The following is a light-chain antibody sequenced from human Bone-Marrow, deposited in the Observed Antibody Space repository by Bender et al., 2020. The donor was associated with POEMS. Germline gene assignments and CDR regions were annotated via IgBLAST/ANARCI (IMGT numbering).Light chain of an antibody. Sequence: QSVLTQPPSASGTPGQRVTIPCSGGSSNIGAHAVNWYQHLPGTAPKLLIYSSHRRPSEVPDRFSGSRSGTSASLAISGLQSEDEADYYCAAWDDSLSGRWVFGGGTKLTIL. CDR2: SSH. CDR3: AAWDDSLSGRWV. CDR1: SSNIGAHA. J-gene: IGLJ3*02. V-gene: IGLV1-44*01.